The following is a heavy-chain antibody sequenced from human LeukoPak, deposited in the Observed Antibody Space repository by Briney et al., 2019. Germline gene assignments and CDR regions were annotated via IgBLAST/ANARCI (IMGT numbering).Heavy chain of an antibody. CDR1: GFTFSNYW. V-gene: IGHV3-7*03. Sequence: PGGSLRLSCVASGFTFSNYWMSWVRQAPGKGLEWVANIKQDGSEKYYVDSVKGRFTISRDNAKNSLYLQMNSLRADDTAVYYCAAAGIAARPYYYYGMDVWGQGTTVTVSS. D-gene: IGHD6-6*01. CDR3: AAAGIAARPYYYYGMDV. CDR2: IKQDGSEK. J-gene: IGHJ6*02.